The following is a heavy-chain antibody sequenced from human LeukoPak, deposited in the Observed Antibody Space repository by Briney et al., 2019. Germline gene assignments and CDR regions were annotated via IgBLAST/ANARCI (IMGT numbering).Heavy chain of an antibody. CDR1: GGTFSSYA. CDR3: ARDNYYDRSGPEY. V-gene: IGHV1-69*13. D-gene: IGHD3-22*01. Sequence: GASVKVSCKASGGTFSSYAISWVRQAPGQGLEWMGGIIPIFGTANYAQKFQGRVTITVDESMSTAYMELSSLRSEDTAVYYCARDNYYDRSGPEYWGQGTLVTVSS. J-gene: IGHJ4*02. CDR2: IIPIFGTA.